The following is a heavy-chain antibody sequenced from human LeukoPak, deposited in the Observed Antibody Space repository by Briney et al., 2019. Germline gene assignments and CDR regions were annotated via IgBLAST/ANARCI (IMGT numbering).Heavy chain of an antibody. Sequence: SETLSLTCAVHGGSFSGYYWGWIRQPPGKGLEWIGEINHSGSTNYNPSLKSRVTISVDTSKNQFSLKLSSVTAADTAVYYCARGKPNNYWGQGTLVTVSS. CDR3: ARGKPNNY. CDR1: GGSFSGYY. CDR2: INHSGST. J-gene: IGHJ4*02. V-gene: IGHV4-34*01. D-gene: IGHD1/OR15-1a*01.